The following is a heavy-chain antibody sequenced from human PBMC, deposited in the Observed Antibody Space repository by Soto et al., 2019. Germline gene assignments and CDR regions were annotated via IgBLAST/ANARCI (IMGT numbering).Heavy chain of an antibody. CDR1: GFTFSSYA. J-gene: IGHJ6*02. CDR3: ARDEIRGSWAYGMDV. Sequence: QVQLVESGGGVVQPGRSLRLSCAASGFTFSSYAMHWVRQAPGKGLEWVAVISYDGSNKYYADSVKGRFTISRDNSKNTLYLQMNSLRAEDTAVYYCARDEIRGSWAYGMDVWGQGTTVTVSS. V-gene: IGHV3-30-3*01. CDR2: ISYDGSNK. D-gene: IGHD3-10*01.